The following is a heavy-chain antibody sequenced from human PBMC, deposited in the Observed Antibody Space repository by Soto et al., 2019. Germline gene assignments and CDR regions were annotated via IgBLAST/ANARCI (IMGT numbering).Heavy chain of an antibody. CDR1: GFTFSSYW. J-gene: IGHJ5*02. D-gene: IGHD6-13*01. CDR3: ARSIAAAVPYWFDP. Sequence: GGSLRLSCAASGFTFSSYWMSWVRQAPGKGLEWVANIKQDGSEKYYVDSVKGRFTISRDNAKNSLYRQMNSLRAEDTAVYYCARSIAAAVPYWFDPWGQGTLVTVSS. V-gene: IGHV3-7*05. CDR2: IKQDGSEK.